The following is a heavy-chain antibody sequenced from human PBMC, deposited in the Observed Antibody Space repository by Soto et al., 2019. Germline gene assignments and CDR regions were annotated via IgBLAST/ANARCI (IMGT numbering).Heavy chain of an antibody. J-gene: IGHJ4*02. Sequence: QLQLQESGSGLVKPSQTLSLTCAVSGGSISSGGYSWSWIRQPPGKGLEWIGYIYHSGSTYYNPSLKSRVTILIDRSKNQFSLKLSSVTVAYMAVYYCASGAGLPRYYWGQGTLVTVSS. D-gene: IGHD3-10*01. V-gene: IGHV4-30-2*02. CDR1: GGSISSGGYS. CDR2: IYHSGST. CDR3: ASGAGLPRYY.